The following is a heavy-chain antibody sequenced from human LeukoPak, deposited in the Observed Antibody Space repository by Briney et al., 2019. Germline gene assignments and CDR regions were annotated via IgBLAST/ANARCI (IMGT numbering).Heavy chain of an antibody. CDR2: IYPGDSDT. CDR3: ARTPVGSYSMSYGMDV. CDR1: GYGFTSYW. D-gene: IGHD1-26*01. V-gene: IGHV5-51*01. Sequence: GESLKISFKGSGYGFTSYWIGWVRQMPGKGLEWMGIIYPGDSDTRYSPSFQGQVTISADKSISTAYLQWSSLKASDTAMYYCARTPVGSYSMSYGMDVWGQGTTVTVSS. J-gene: IGHJ6*02.